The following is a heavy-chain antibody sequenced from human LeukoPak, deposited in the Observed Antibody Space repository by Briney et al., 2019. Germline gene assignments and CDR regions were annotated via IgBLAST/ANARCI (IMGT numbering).Heavy chain of an antibody. D-gene: IGHD3-16*01. CDR3: ARGGGLDV. J-gene: IGHJ6*02. CDR2: INHNGNVN. Sequence: GGSLRLSCAASGFTFSSYWMNWAHQAPGKGLEWVASINHNGNVNYYVDSVKGRFTISRDNAKNSLYLQMSNLRAEDTAVYFCARGGGLDVWGQGTTVTVSS. V-gene: IGHV3-7*03. CDR1: GFTFSSYW.